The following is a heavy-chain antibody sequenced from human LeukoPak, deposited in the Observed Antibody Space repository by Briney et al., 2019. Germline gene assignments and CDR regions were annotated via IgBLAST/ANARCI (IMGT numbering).Heavy chain of an antibody. CDR3: ARTAPYAGSWNAKANSYYFDY. CDR2: INPNSGGT. CDR1: EYTFTGYY. Sequence: ASVKVSCKASEYTFTGYYMHWVRQAPGQGLEWMGRINPNSGGTNYAQKFQDRVTMTRDTSISTAYMELNSLRSEDTAVYYCARTAPYAGSWNAKANSYYFDYWGKGSLVTVSS. J-gene: IGHJ4*02. V-gene: IGHV1-2*06. D-gene: IGHD1-1*01.